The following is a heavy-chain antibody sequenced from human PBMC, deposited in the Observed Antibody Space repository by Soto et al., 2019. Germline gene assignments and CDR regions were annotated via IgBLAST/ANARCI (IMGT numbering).Heavy chain of an antibody. CDR3: WRNDGDNSTNF. D-gene: IGHD2-2*01. CDR1: GYTFTSYG. V-gene: IGHV1-18*04. CDR2: IASHDGST. Sequence: QVQLIQSAPEVKRPGASVRVSCRASGYTFTSYGLNWVRRAPGQGLEWMGRIASHDGSTVSAQSFQGRLTLTRETFTNTADLELGPLTSDDTGLYFCWRNDGDNSTNFWGQGTLVTVSS. J-gene: IGHJ4*02.